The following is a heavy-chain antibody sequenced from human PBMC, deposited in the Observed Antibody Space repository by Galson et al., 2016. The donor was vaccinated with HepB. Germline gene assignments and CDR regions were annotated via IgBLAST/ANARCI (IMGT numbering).Heavy chain of an antibody. CDR1: GVSISSDRFY. J-gene: IGHJ4*02. D-gene: IGHD3/OR15-3a*01. CDR2: VYYSGST. Sequence: SETLSLTCSVSGVSISSDRFYWGWIRQSPGKGLEWIGSVYYSGSTFYNPSLNSRVTISVDTPKNQFFLKLRSVTITDTAIYYCARLDYDFWIGTGDSWGQGSLVSVSS. CDR3: ARLDYDFWIGTGDS. V-gene: IGHV4-39*01.